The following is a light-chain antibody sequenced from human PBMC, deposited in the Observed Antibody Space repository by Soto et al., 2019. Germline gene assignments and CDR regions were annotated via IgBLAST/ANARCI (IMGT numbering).Light chain of an antibody. J-gene: IGLJ3*02. CDR2: INNDGSH. Sequence: QSVLTQSPSASASLGASVKLTCTLSSGHNSYAIAWHQQQPEKGPRYVMKINNDGSHIKGDGSPDRFSGSSSGAERYLTISSLQSEDEADYYCQTWGTGPWVFGGGTKLTVL. CDR3: QTWGTGPWV. CDR1: SGHNSYA. V-gene: IGLV4-69*02.